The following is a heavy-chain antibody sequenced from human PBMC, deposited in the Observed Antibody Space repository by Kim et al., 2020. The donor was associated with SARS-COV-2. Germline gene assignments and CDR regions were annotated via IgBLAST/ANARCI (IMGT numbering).Heavy chain of an antibody. CDR1: GYTFTGYY. CDR2: INPNSGGT. Sequence: ASVKVSCKASGYTFTGYYMHWVRQAPGQGLEWMGWINPNSGGTNYAQKFQGWVTMTRDTSISTAYMELSRLRSDDTAVYYCARGGPLWFGELNYWGQGTLVTVSS. J-gene: IGHJ4*02. CDR3: ARGGPLWFGELNY. V-gene: IGHV1-2*04. D-gene: IGHD3-10*01.